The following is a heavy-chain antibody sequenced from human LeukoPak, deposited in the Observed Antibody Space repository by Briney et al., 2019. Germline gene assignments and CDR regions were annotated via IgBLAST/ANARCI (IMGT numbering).Heavy chain of an antibody. CDR2: IWYDGSNK. J-gene: IGHJ6*02. CDR1: GLTFRNYY. V-gene: IGHV3-33*08. D-gene: IGHD2-15*01. Sequence: GGSLRLSCAASGLTFRNYYMSWVRQAPGKGLEWVAIIWYDGSNKYFADSVKGRFTISRDNSKNTLYLQMNSLRAEDTAVYYCARIGCSGGNCYGYYYYGMDVWGQGTTVTVSS. CDR3: ARIGCSGGNCYGYYYYGMDV.